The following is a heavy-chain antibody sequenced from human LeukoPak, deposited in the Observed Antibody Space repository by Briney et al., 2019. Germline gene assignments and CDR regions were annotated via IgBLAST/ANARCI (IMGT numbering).Heavy chain of an antibody. J-gene: IGHJ6*03. Sequence: SETLSLTCTVSGGSISSSSYYWGLLRQPPGKGLEWIGSIYYSGSNYYNPSLKSRVTISVDTSKNQFSLKLSSVTAADTAVYYCARLRAPGGWYYYYMDVWGKGTTVTISS. CDR3: ARLRAPGGWYYYYMDV. V-gene: IGHV4-39*01. CDR1: GGSISSSSYY. D-gene: IGHD3-16*01. CDR2: IYYSGSN.